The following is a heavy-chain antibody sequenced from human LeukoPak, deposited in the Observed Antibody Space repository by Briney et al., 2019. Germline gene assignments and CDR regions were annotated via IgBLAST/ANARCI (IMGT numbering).Heavy chain of an antibody. Sequence: PGGSLRLSCAASGFTFSSYWMHWVRQAPGKGLVWVSRINSDGSSTSYADSVKGRFTISRDNAKNTLYLQMNSLRAEVTAVYYCATEYSSGWYSPGRDYWGQGTLVTVSS. CDR1: GFTFSSYW. CDR2: INSDGSST. CDR3: ATEYSSGWYSPGRDY. D-gene: IGHD6-19*01. J-gene: IGHJ4*02. V-gene: IGHV3-74*01.